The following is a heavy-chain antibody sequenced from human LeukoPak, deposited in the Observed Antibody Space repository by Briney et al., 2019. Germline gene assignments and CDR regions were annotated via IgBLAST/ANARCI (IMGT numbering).Heavy chain of an antibody. J-gene: IGHJ4*02. CDR2: INPNSGGT. V-gene: IGHV1-2*06. CDR3: ARVGYSSGWSDY. CDR1: GYTFTDYY. Sequence: ASVQVSCKASGYTFTDYYMHWLRQAPRQGLEWMGRINPNSGGTNYAQEFQGRVTMTRDTSISTAYMELSRLRSADTAVYYCARVGYSSGWSDYWGRGTLVTVSS. D-gene: IGHD6-19*01.